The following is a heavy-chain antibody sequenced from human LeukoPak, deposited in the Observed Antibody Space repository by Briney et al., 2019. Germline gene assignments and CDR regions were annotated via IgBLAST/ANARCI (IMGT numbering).Heavy chain of an antibody. Sequence: ASVKVSCKASGYIFTSYYMYWVRQAPGQGLEWMGIINPSGGSIRYAQKFQGRVTMTRDTSTSTVYMEVSSLVSEDTAVDYCARGRNYYDSSGYYYEGDAFDIWGQGTMVTVSS. CDR2: INPSGGSI. D-gene: IGHD3-22*01. CDR1: GYIFTSYY. J-gene: IGHJ3*02. V-gene: IGHV1-46*01. CDR3: ARGRNYYDSSGYYYEGDAFDI.